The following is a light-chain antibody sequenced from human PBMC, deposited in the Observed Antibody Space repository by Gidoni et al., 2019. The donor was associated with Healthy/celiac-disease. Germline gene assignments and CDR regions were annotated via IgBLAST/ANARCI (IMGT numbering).Light chain of an antibody. CDR3: QQRSNWPPV. CDR1: QSVSSY. J-gene: IGKJ3*01. V-gene: IGKV3-11*01. Sequence: DIVLTQSPATLSLSPGERATLYCRASQSVSSYLAWYQQKPGQAPRLLIYDASNRATGIPARFSGSGSGTDFTLTISSLEPEDFAVYYCQQRSNWPPVFXPXTKVDIK. CDR2: DAS.